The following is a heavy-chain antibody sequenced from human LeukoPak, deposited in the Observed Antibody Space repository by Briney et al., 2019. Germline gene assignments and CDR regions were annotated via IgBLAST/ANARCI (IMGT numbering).Heavy chain of an antibody. V-gene: IGHV3-21*04. Sequence: PGGSLRLSCAASGFTFTDFYMNWVRQAPGKGLEWVSWISPTSSYMYYADSVKGRFTISRDNAKNSLYLQMNSLRAEDTALYYCARDVVFDYWGQGTLVSVSS. CDR2: ISPTSSYM. CDR3: ARDVVFDY. D-gene: IGHD2-21*01. CDR1: GFTFTDFY. J-gene: IGHJ4*02.